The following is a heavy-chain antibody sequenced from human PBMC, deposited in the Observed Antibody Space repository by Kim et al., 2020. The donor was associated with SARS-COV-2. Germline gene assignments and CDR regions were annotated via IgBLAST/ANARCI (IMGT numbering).Heavy chain of an antibody. CDR3: ARSLDYSYYMDV. J-gene: IGHJ6*03. CDR1: GGSISRYY. V-gene: IGHV4-59*01. CDR2: IYNSGST. Sequence: SETLSLTCTVSGGSISRYYWSWIRQTPGKGLEWIGYIYNSGSTIYNPSLKSRVTISLDTSKNQFSLKLNSVTAADTAVYFCARSLDYSYYMDVWGKRDHGHRLL.